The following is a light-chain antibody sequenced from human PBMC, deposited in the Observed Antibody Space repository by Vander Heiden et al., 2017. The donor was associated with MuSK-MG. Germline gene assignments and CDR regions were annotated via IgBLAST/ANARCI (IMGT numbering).Light chain of an antibody. CDR1: QNIRSF. CDR2: AAS. CDR3: QQSHSVPLT. V-gene: IGKV1-39*01. J-gene: IGKJ4*01. Sequence: DIQMTQSPSSLSASVGDRVTITCRASQNIRSFLNWYQQKPGKAPNLLIYAASTLQKGVPSRFSGSGSGTHFTLTISRLQPEDFATFYCQQSHSVPLTFGGGTKVVIE.